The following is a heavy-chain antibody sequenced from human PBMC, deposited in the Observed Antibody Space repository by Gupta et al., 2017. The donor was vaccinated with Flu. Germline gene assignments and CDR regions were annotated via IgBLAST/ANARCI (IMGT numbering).Heavy chain of an antibody. CDR1: SFTFTNYS. CDR2: IDSSGTYT. J-gene: IGHJ4*02. D-gene: IGHD4-23*01. CDR3: ARDSLNSPQLDF. Sequence: EVLLVESGGGLVKPGGSLSLSCAAPSFTFTNYSFNWVRRAPGKGLEWVSFIDSSGTYTYYSDPVKGRFTISRDNARNSLYLQMNSLRAEDTAVYFCARDSLNSPQLDFWDQGTLVTVSS. V-gene: IGHV3-21*01.